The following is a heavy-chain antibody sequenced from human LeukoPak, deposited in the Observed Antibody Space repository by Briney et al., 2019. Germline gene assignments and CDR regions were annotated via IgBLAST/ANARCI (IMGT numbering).Heavy chain of an antibody. CDR2: INPGGANT. V-gene: IGHV1-46*01. CDR1: GYTVTSYG. CDR3: ARIRDGYNDAYDI. D-gene: IGHD5-24*01. J-gene: IGHJ3*02. Sequence: ASVKVSCKASGYTVTSYGISWVRQAPGQGLEWTGLINPGGANTNYAQNFQGRVTMTRDTSTSTVYMELSSLRSEDTAIYYCARIRDGYNDAYDIWGQGTVVTVPS.